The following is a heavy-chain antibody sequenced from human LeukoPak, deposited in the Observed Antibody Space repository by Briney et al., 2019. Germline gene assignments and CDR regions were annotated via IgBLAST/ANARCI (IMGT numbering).Heavy chain of an antibody. Sequence: GGSLRLSCAASGFTFSNYAMHWVRQAPGKGLEYVSAVTTDGGSTYYAKSVKGRFTVSRDNSKNTLYLQMGSLRAEDAALYYCARVVYNYEWHAFDSWGQGTLVTVSS. D-gene: IGHD3-22*01. CDR2: VTTDGGST. CDR1: GFTFSNYA. J-gene: IGHJ4*02. CDR3: ARVVYNYEWHAFDS. V-gene: IGHV3-64*01.